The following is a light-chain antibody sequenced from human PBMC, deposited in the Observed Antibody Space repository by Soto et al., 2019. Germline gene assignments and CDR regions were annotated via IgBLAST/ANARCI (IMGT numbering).Light chain of an antibody. CDR3: QQYGSAGT. V-gene: IGKV3-20*01. CDR2: GAS. CDR1: QGVSSSY. J-gene: IGKJ1*01. Sequence: ETVLTQSLRTLSLSPGERATLSCRASQGVSSSYLAWYQQKPGQAPSLLIYGASSRATGIPDRFSGSGSGTYVILISSRLEPEDVVVYYEQQYGSAGTFGQGTKVDIK.